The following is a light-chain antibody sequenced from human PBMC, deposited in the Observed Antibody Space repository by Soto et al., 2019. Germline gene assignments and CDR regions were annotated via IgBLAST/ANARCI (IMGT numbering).Light chain of an antibody. CDR2: EVI. Sequence: QLVLTQPPSASGSPGQSVTISCTGTSSDIGGYNYVSWYQQHPGKAPKLMIYEVIKRPSGVPARFSGSKSGNTASLTVSGLQAEDEADYYCSSYAGNNIFVFGTGTKLTVL. CDR1: SSDIGGYNY. CDR3: SSYAGNNIFV. J-gene: IGLJ1*01. V-gene: IGLV2-8*01.